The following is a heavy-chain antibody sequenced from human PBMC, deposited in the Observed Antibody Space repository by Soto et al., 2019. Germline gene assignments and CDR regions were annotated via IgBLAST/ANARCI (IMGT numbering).Heavy chain of an antibody. J-gene: IGHJ4*02. V-gene: IGHV3-23*01. CDR3: AKELHYYDSSGYLDY. Sequence: PASSQRLSCAACGIPFRSYAMAWVRQAPRQGLEWVSTISGSGGSTYYADSVKGRFTISRDNSKNTLYLQMNSLRAEDTAVYYCAKELHYYDSSGYLDYWGQGTLVTVSS. CDR1: GIPFRSYA. D-gene: IGHD3-22*01. CDR2: ISGSGGST.